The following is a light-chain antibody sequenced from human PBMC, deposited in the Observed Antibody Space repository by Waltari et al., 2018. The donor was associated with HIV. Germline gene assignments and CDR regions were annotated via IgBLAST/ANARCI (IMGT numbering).Light chain of an antibody. CDR3: HQYASFSGT. J-gene: IGKJ1*01. V-gene: IGKV1-5*03. Sequence: DIWLTQSPSTLSASAGDRVAITFRAGQTVGAFLAWYQQQPGKPPKLLIFRASMLEGGVPSRFSGSVSGSDFTLTINGLQSDDFATYYCHQYASFSGTFGQGTKVEL. CDR2: RAS. CDR1: QTVGAF.